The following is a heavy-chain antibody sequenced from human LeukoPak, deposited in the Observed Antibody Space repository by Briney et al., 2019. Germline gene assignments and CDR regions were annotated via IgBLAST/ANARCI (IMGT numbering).Heavy chain of an antibody. CDR1: GFTFSSFW. CDR3: AREYYASGDY. CDR2: INADGSST. D-gene: IGHD3-10*01. Sequence: GGSLRLSCAASGFTFSSFWMHWVRHAPGKGLQWVSRINADGSSTGHADSVKGRLTISRDNAKNTLYLQINSLRAEDTAVYYCAREYYASGDYWGQGTLVTVSS. V-gene: IGHV3-74*01. J-gene: IGHJ4*02.